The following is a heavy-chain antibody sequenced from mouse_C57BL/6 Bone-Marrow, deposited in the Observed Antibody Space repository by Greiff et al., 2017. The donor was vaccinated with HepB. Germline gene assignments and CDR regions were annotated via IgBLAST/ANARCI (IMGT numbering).Heavy chain of an antibody. V-gene: IGHV2-2*01. CDR3: ARNGSPYWYFDV. CDR1: GFSFTSYG. Sequence: QVQLKEPGPGLVQPSQSLSITCTVSGFSFTSYGVHWVRQSPGKGLEWLGVIWSGGSTDYNAAFISRLSISKDNSKSQVFLKMNSLQADDTAIYYCARNGSPYWYFDVWGTGTTVTVSS. CDR2: IWSGGST. J-gene: IGHJ1*03.